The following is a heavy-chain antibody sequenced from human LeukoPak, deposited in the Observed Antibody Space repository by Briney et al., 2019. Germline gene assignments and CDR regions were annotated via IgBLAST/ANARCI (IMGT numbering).Heavy chain of an antibody. J-gene: IGHJ6*03. CDR3: ARGFRTTLYYYYYYMDV. CDR2: IYYSGST. CDR1: GGSISSYY. V-gene: IGHV4-59*01. D-gene: IGHD4-11*01. Sequence: PETLSLTCTVSGGSISSYYWSWIRQPPGKGLEWIGYIYYSGSTNYNPSLKSRVTISVDTSKNQFSLKLSSVTAADTAVYYCARGFRTTLYYYYYYMDVWGKGTTVTVSS.